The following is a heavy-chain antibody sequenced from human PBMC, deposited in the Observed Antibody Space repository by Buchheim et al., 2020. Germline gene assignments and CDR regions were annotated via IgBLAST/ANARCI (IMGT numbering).Heavy chain of an antibody. CDR2: ISYDGSNK. J-gene: IGHJ4*02. V-gene: IGHV3-30-3*01. D-gene: IGHD2-15*01. CDR1: GFTFSSYA. CDR3: AKVRTPGDY. Sequence: QVQLVESGGGVVQPGRSLRLSCAASGFTFSSYAMHWVRQAPGKGLEWVAVISYDGSNKYYADSVKGRFTISRDNSKNTLYLQMNSLRAEDTAVYYCAKVRTPGDYWGEGTL.